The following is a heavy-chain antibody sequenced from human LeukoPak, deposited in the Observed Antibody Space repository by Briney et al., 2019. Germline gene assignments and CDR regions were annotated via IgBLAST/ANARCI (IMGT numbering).Heavy chain of an antibody. J-gene: IGHJ3*02. V-gene: IGHV1-2*02. Sequence: EASMKVSCKASGYTFTGYYMHWVRQAPGQGLEWMGWINPNSGGTNYAQKFQGRVTMTRDTSISTAYMELSRLRSDDTAVYYCARDQGGGSAFDIWGQGTMVTVSS. CDR2: INPNSGGT. CDR1: GYTFTGYY. CDR3: ARDQGGGSAFDI. D-gene: IGHD1-26*01.